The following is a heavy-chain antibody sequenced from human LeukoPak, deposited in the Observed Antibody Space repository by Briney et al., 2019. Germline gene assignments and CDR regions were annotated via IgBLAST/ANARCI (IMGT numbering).Heavy chain of an antibody. J-gene: IGHJ5*02. D-gene: IGHD3-22*01. CDR2: IIPILCIA. V-gene: IGHV1-69*04. CDR3: ARDYYDSSGFTPAFDP. Sequence: SVKVSCKASGGTFSSYAISWVRQAPGQGLEWMGRIIPILCIANYAQKFQGRVTITADKSTSTAYMELSSLRSEDTAVYYCARDYYDSSGFTPAFDPWGQGTLVTVSS. CDR1: GGTFSSYA.